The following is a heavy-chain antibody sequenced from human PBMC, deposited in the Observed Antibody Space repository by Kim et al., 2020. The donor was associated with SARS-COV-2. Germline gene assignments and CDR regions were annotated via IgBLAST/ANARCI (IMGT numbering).Heavy chain of an antibody. V-gene: IGHV3-53*01. CDR2: IYSGGST. CDR1: GFTVSSNY. D-gene: IGHD1-26*01. CDR3: ARGWVGATTFSH. Sequence: GGSLRLSCAASGFTVSSNYMSWVRQAPGKGLEWVSVIYSGGSTYYADSVKGRFTISRDNSKNTLYLQMNSLRAEDTAVYYCARGWVGATTFSHWGQGTLVTVSS. J-gene: IGHJ4*02.